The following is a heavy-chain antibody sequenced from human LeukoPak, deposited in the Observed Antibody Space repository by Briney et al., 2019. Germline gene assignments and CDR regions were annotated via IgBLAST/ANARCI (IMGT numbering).Heavy chain of an antibody. CDR1: GFTFSSYG. J-gene: IGHJ4*02. D-gene: IGHD1-1*01. V-gene: IGHV3-30*18. CDR3: AKESLERVFDY. Sequence: GGSLRFSCAASGFTFSSYGMHWVRQAPGKGLEWVAVISYDGSNKYYADSVKGRFTISRDNSKNTLYLQMNSLRAEDTAVYYCAKESLERVFDYWGQGTLVTVSS. CDR2: ISYDGSNK.